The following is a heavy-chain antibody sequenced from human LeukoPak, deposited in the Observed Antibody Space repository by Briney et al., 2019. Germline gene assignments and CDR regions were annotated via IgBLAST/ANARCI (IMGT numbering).Heavy chain of an antibody. CDR2: IYSGGST. Sequence: GGSLRLSCAASGFTFGSYTMHWVRQAPGKGLEWVSVIYSGGSTYYADSVKGRFTISRDKSKNTVYLQMNSLSAEDTAIYYCARVASTSPYFYGMDVWGQGTTVTVSS. CDR3: ARVASTSPYFYGMDV. CDR1: GFTFGSYT. V-gene: IGHV3-53*01. J-gene: IGHJ6*02.